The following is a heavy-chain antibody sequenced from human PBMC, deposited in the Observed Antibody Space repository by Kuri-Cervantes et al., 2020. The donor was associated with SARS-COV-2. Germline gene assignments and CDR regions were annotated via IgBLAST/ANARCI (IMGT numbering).Heavy chain of an antibody. Sequence: ASVKVSCKASGYTFTSYDINWVRQATGQGLEWMGWMNPNSANTGFAQRLQGRVTMTRNTSISTAYMELSSLRSEDTAVYYCARSPQRITMIAFDPWGQGTLVTVSS. CDR2: MNPNSANT. J-gene: IGHJ5*02. CDR1: GYTFTSYD. CDR3: ARSPQRITMIAFDP. D-gene: IGHD3-22*01. V-gene: IGHV1-8*01.